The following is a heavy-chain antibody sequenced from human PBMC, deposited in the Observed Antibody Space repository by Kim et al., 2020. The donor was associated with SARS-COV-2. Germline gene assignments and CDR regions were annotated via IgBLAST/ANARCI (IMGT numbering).Heavy chain of an antibody. CDR3: VRDRLVGTLDM. J-gene: IGHJ3*02. Sequence: GGSLRLSCATSGFTFSTYDMNWVRQAPGKGLEWVSFINNSSSTIYYADSVEGRFTISRDNAKNSLYLQMNSLRAEDTAIYYCVRDRLVGTLDMWGQGTMVTVSS. D-gene: IGHD2-21*02. CDR2: INNSSSTI. V-gene: IGHV3-48*01. CDR1: GFTFSTYD.